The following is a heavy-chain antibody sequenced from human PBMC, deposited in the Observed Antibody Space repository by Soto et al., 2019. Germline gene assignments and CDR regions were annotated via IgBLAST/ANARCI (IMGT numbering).Heavy chain of an antibody. CDR3: ARGLRSSYYDSSGYYYFDY. V-gene: IGHV4-34*01. Sequence: SETLSLTCAVYGGSFSGYYWSWIRQPPGKGLEWIGEINHSGSTNYNPSLKSRVTISVDTSKNQFSLKLSSVTAADTAVYYCARGLRSSYYDSSGYYYFDYWGQGTLVTV. CDR1: GGSFSGYY. CDR2: INHSGST. J-gene: IGHJ4*02. D-gene: IGHD3-22*01.